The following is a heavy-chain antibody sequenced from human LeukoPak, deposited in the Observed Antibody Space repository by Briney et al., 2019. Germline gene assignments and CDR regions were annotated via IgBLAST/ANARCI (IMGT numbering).Heavy chain of an antibody. CDR2: YHTGST. CDR3: ARGHYYMDV. J-gene: IGHJ6*03. V-gene: IGHV4-59*09. Sequence: YHTGSTSYSPSLKSRVTISADTSQNQFSLKLSSVTAADTAVYYCARGHYYMDVWGKGTTVTVSS.